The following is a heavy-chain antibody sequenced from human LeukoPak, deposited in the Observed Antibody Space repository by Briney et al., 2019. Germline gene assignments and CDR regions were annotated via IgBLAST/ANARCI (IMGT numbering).Heavy chain of an antibody. CDR1: DFTISSDYY. CDR3: ERGPWYTSSSLFDT. D-gene: IGHD6-6*01. Sequence: SETLSLTCAVSDFTISSDYYRGWIRPPPGKRLEWIGIIYHSGSTYYKSSLKSRFTISIDTSKNHFSLNLISVTVADTAVYYCERGPWYTSSSLFDTWGQGTLVTVSS. V-gene: IGHV4-38-2*01. CDR2: IYHSGST. J-gene: IGHJ5*02.